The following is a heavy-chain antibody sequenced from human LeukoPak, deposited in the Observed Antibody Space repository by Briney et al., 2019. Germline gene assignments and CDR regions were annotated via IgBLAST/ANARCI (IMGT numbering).Heavy chain of an antibody. J-gene: IGHJ4*02. Sequence: PGGSLRLSCAASGFTFSSYAMSWVRQAPGKGLEWVSAISGSGGSTYYADSVKGRFTISRDNSKNTLYLQMNSLRAEDTAVYYCAKAGYDYVWGSYRYPSPSDDYWGQGTLVTVSS. CDR2: ISGSGGST. CDR1: GFTFSSYA. CDR3: AKAGYDYVWGSYRYPSPSDDY. D-gene: IGHD3-16*02. V-gene: IGHV3-23*01.